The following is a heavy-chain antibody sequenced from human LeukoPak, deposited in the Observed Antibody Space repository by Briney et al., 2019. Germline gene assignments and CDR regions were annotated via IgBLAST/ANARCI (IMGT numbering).Heavy chain of an antibody. Sequence: ASVKVSCKASGYTFTGYYMHWVRQAPGQGLAWMGWINPNSGGTNYAQKFQGRVTMTRGTSISTAYMELSRLRSDDTAVYYCARFAAGTVNWFDPWGQGTLVTVSS. CDR1: GYTFTGYY. CDR3: ARFAAGTVNWFDP. V-gene: IGHV1-2*02. CDR2: INPNSGGT. D-gene: IGHD1-1*01. J-gene: IGHJ5*02.